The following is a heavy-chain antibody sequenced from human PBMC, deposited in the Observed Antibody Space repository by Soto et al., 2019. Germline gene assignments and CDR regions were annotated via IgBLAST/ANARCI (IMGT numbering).Heavy chain of an antibody. CDR1: GFTFSSYS. J-gene: IGHJ3*02. D-gene: IGHD1-1*01. V-gene: IGHV3-48*01. CDR3: ARVFVGSGTPLSAFDI. Sequence: GGSLRLSCAASGFTFSSYSMNWVRQAPGKGLEWVSYISSSSSTIYYADSVKGRFTISRDNAKNSLYLQMNSLRAEDTAVYYCARVFVGSGTPLSAFDIWGQGTMVTVSS. CDR2: ISSSSSTI.